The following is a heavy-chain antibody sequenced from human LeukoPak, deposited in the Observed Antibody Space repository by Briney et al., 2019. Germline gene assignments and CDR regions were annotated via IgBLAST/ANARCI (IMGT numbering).Heavy chain of an antibody. CDR1: GGSISSSNW. D-gene: IGHD3-10*01. J-gene: IGHJ6*03. V-gene: IGHV4-4*02. Sequence: PSGTLSLTCAVSGGSISSSNWWSWVRQPPGKGLEWIGEIYHSGSTNYNPSLKSRVTISVDKSKNQFSLKLSSVTAADTAVYYCARRAMVRRDRYYYYMDVWGKGTTVTISS. CDR3: ARRAMVRRDRYYYYMDV. CDR2: IYHSGST.